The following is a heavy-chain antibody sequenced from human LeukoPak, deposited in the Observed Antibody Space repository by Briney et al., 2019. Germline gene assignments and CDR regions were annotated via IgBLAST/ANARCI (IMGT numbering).Heavy chain of an antibody. V-gene: IGHV3-21*01. Sequence: PGGSLRLSCAASGFTFSSYSMNWVRQAPGKGLEWVSSISSSSSYIYYADSVKGRFTISRDNDKNSLYLQMNSLRAEDTAVYYCARDRIYYDSSGLDYWGQGNLVTVSS. CDR2: ISSSSSYI. CDR3: ARDRIYYDSSGLDY. J-gene: IGHJ4*02. CDR1: GFTFSSYS. D-gene: IGHD3-22*01.